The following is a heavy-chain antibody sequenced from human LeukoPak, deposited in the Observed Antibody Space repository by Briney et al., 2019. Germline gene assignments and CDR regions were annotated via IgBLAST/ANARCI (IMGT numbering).Heavy chain of an antibody. CDR1: GYSFTSYW. J-gene: IGHJ4*02. Sequence: RGETLKISCQGSGYSFTSYWISWVRQMPGKGLEWIRRIDPSDSYTNYSPSFQGHVTISADKSISTAYLQWSSLKASDTAMYYCARGVCSGGSCYSARYDYWGQGTLVTVSS. D-gene: IGHD2-15*01. CDR3: ARGVCSGGSCYSARYDY. CDR2: IDPSDSYT. V-gene: IGHV5-10-1*01.